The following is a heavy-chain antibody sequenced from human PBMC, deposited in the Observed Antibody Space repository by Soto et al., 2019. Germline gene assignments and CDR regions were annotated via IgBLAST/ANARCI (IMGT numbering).Heavy chain of an antibody. J-gene: IGHJ4*02. CDR3: ARLRASSSNY. CDR1: GGSISSSSYY. CDR2: IYYSGST. V-gene: IGHV4-39*01. D-gene: IGHD6-6*01. Sequence: PSETLSLTCTVSGGSISSSSYYWGWIRQPPGKGLEWIGSIYYSGSTYYNPSLKSRVTISVDTSKNQFSLKLSSVTAADTAVYYCARLRASSSNYWGQGTLVTVSS.